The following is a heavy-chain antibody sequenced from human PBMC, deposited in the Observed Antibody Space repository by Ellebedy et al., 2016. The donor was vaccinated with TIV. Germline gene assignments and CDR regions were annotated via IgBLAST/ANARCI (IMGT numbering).Heavy chain of an antibody. Sequence: GESLKISCAASGFTFSDYYMSWIRQAPGKGLECVSYISSSGSTIYYADSVKGRFTISRDNAKNSLYLQMNSLRVEDTAVYHCARAPRWSGDLDYWGQGTLVTVSS. CDR1: GFTFSDYY. J-gene: IGHJ4*02. CDR3: ARAPRWSGDLDY. D-gene: IGHD2-15*01. CDR2: ISSSGSTI. V-gene: IGHV3-11*04.